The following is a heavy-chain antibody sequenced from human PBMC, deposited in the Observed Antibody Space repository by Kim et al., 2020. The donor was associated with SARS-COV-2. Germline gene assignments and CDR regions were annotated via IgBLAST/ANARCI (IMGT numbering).Heavy chain of an antibody. D-gene: IGHD4-17*01. CDR1: GFTFSSYA. CDR3: AKGNGGNYGYYFDY. J-gene: IGHJ4*02. CDR2: ISVSGGSI. Sequence: GGSLRLSCAASGFTFSSYAMNWVRQAPGKGLEWVSGISVSGGSIKYADSVKGRFTISRDNSKNTLFLLMDSLKDEDTALYYCAKGNGGNYGYYFDYWGQG. V-gene: IGHV3-23*01.